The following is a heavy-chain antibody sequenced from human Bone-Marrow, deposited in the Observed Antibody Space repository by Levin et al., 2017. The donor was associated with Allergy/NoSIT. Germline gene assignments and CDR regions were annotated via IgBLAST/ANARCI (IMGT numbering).Heavy chain of an antibody. J-gene: IGHJ3*02. CDR2: ISHDGNNQ. D-gene: IGHD3-22*01. CDR3: ARDARDYDSYGAFDI. Sequence: PGGSLRLSCAASGFSFSDYAMHWVRQAPGKGLEWVAVISHDGNNQYYGDSVKGRFTVSRDNSQNTLSLQMNSLRVEETAMYYCARDARDYDSYGAFDIWGQGTMVIVSS. V-gene: IGHV3-30*04. CDR1: GFSFSDYA.